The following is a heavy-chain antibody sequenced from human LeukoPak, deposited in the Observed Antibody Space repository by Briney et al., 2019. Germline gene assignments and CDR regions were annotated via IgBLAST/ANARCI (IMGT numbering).Heavy chain of an antibody. Sequence: GGSLRLSCTASGFTFSSYWMHWVRQAPGKGLVWVSRINFDGSSTNYADSVKGRFTISRDNAKDTLYLQINSLRAEDTAVYYCARGITGMYDYVPWGEGALVTVSS. D-gene: IGHD3-10*02. J-gene: IGHJ5*02. CDR2: INFDGSST. CDR1: GFTFSSYW. CDR3: ARGITGMYDYVP. V-gene: IGHV3-74*01.